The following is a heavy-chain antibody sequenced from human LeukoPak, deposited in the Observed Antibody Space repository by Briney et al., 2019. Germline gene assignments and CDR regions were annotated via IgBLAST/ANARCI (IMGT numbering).Heavy chain of an antibody. Sequence: PGGSLRLSCAASRFTFSNYWMSWVRQAPGKGLEWVANIKVDGSEKYYLDSVKGRFTISRDNAKNSVYLQMNSLRTEDTAVYYCARKTGMTGEAFEYWGQGTLVTVSS. V-gene: IGHV3-7*03. CDR3: ARKTGMTGEAFEY. CDR1: RFTFSNYW. D-gene: IGHD1-1*01. J-gene: IGHJ4*02. CDR2: IKVDGSEK.